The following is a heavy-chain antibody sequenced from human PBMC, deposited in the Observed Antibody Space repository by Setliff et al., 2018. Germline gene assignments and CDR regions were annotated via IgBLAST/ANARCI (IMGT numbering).Heavy chain of an antibody. V-gene: IGHV3-74*01. D-gene: IGHD2-2*01. J-gene: IGHJ4*02. CDR2: INSDGSTT. CDR1: GFTFSSYW. CDR3: VRGYCSSSSCYGTMGY. Sequence: AASGFTFSSYWMHWVRQAPGRGLVWVSRINSDGSTTNYADSVKGRFTISRDNAKNTLYLQMNSLRAEDTAVYYCVRGYCSSSSCYGTMGYWGQGTLVTVSS.